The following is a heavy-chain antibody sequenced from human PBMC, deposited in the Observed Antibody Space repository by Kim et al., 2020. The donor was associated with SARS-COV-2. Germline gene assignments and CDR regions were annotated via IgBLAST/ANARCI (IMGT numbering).Heavy chain of an antibody. Sequence: TSYAQKFQGRVTMTRDTSTSTVYMERSSLRSEDTAVYYCARDGGGYDDYWGQGTLVTVSS. V-gene: IGHV1-46*01. J-gene: IGHJ4*02. D-gene: IGHD5-12*01. CDR3: ARDGGGYDDY. CDR2: T.